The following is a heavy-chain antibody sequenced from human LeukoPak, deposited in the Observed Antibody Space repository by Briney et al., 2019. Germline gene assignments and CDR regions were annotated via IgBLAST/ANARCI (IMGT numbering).Heavy chain of an antibody. V-gene: IGHV3-30-3*01. Sequence: GGSLRLSCAASGFTFSSYAMHWVRQAPGKGLEWVAVISYDGSNKYYADSVKGRFTISRDNSKNTLYLQMNSLRAEDTAVYYCAREWLSLYYMDVWGKGTTVTVSS. J-gene: IGHJ6*03. D-gene: IGHD3-22*01. CDR1: GFTFSSYA. CDR3: AREWLSLYYMDV. CDR2: ISYDGSNK.